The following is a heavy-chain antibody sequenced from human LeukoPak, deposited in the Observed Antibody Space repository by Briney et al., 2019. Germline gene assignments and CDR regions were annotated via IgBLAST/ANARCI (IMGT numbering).Heavy chain of an antibody. CDR2: ISSSGSTI. Sequence: GGSLRLSCAASGFTFSSYEMIWVRQAPGKGLEWVSYISSSGSTIYYADSVKGRFTISRDNAKNSLYLQMNSLRAEDTAVYYCARDLLRLGELSYLWGQGTLVTVSS. CDR3: ARDLLRLGELSYL. CDR1: GFTFSSYE. D-gene: IGHD3-16*02. J-gene: IGHJ4*02. V-gene: IGHV3-48*03.